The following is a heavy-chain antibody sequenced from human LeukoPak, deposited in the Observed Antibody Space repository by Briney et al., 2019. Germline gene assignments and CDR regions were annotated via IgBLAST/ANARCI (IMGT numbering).Heavy chain of an antibody. D-gene: IGHD3-16*02. CDR3: ARVTFGGVIASYFDY. CDR2: IYYSGST. V-gene: IGHV4-39*07. J-gene: IGHJ4*02. Sequence: SETLPLTCTVSGGSISSSSYYWGWIRQPPGKGLEWIGSIYYSGSTYYNPSLKSRVTISVDTSKNQFSLKLSSVTAADTAVYYCARVTFGGVIASYFDYWGQGTLVTVSS. CDR1: GGSISSSSYY.